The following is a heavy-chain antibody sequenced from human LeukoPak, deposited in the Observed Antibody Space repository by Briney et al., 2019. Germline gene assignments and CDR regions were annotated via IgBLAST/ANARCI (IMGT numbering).Heavy chain of an antibody. CDR3: ARDGHSSSWPYYFDY. CDR2: ISSYNGNT. D-gene: IGHD6-13*01. J-gene: IGHJ4*02. CDR1: GYIFTTYG. V-gene: IGHV1-18*01. Sequence: ASVKVSCKASGYIFTTYGITWVRQAPGQGLEWMGGISSYNGNTNYAQNLRARVTMTTDTSTSTAYMELRSLRSDDTAIYYCARDGHSSSWPYYFDYWGQGTLVTVSS.